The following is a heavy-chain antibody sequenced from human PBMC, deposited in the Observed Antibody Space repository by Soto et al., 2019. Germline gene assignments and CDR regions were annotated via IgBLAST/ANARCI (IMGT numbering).Heavy chain of an antibody. V-gene: IGHV4-39*01. D-gene: IGHD1-1*01. CDR1: GGSISSSSYY. Sequence: QLQLQESGPGLVKPSETLSLTCTVSGGSISSSSYYWGCIRQPPGKGLEWIGRIYYSGSTYYNPSLKSRGTISVDTSKNQFSLKLSSVTAADTAVYYCARHNLQGTSYDEYYYYGMDVWGQGTTVTVSS. CDR2: IYYSGST. CDR3: ARHNLQGTSYDEYYYYGMDV. J-gene: IGHJ6*02.